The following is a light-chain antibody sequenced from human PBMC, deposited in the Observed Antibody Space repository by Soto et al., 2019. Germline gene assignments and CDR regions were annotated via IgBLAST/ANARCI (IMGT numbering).Light chain of an antibody. CDR1: QSVSSN. Sequence: IVMTQSPATLSVSPGERATLSCRASQSVSSNLAWYQQKPGQIPRLLIYGASTRATGIPARFSGSGSGTEFTLTISSLQXEDFAVYYCQQYNNWPGTFGQGTKVDI. J-gene: IGKJ1*01. V-gene: IGKV3-15*01. CDR2: GAS. CDR3: QQYNNWPGT.